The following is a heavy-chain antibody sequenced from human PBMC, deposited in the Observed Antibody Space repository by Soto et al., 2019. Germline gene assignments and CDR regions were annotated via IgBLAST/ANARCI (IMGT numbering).Heavy chain of an antibody. Sequence: QVQLVESGGGVVQPGRSLRLSCAASGFTFSSYAMHWFRQAPVKGLEWVAVISYDGSNKYYADSVKGRFTISRDNSKNTLYLQMNSLRAEDTAVYYCARDLLRRQQNYYYGMDVWGQGTTVTVSS. D-gene: IGHD6-13*01. CDR3: ARDLLRRQQNYYYGMDV. CDR2: ISYDGSNK. V-gene: IGHV3-30-3*01. J-gene: IGHJ6*02. CDR1: GFTFSSYA.